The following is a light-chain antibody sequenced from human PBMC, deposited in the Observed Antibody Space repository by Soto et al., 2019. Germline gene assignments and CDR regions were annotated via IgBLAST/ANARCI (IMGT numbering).Light chain of an antibody. J-gene: IGKJ1*01. CDR1: QSVISY. CDR2: GGS. V-gene: IGKV3-20*01. CDR3: QQYSDSMWT. Sequence: VVLTQSPGTLSLSPGEGATLSCRASQSVISYLAWYQRTPGQAPRLLIYGGSSRATGIPDRFSASGSGTDFTLTNSRLEPEEFGMYYCQQYSDSMWTFGQGTKVEL.